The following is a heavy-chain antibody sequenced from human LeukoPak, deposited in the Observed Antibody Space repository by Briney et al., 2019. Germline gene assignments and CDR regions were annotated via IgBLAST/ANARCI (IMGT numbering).Heavy chain of an antibody. Sequence: GGSLRLSCAASAFTFRDYWIHWVRQAPGKGLVWVSCINNDGSGTTYADSVEGRFTVSRDNAKNTVSLQMNSLRVEDTAVYYCVRGGWNHAMDVWGRGTTVTVSS. CDR3: VRGGWNHAMDV. J-gene: IGHJ6*02. D-gene: IGHD1-1*01. V-gene: IGHV3-74*01. CDR2: INNDGSGT. CDR1: AFTFRDYW.